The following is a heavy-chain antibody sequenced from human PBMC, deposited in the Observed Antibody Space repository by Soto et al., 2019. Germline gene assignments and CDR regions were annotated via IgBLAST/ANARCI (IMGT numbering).Heavy chain of an antibody. V-gene: IGHV4-34*01. Sequence: QVQLQQWGAGLLKPSETLSLTCAVYGGSLSGYYGSWLRQPPGNGLEWIGEINHSGSTNYNPSLKSRFTISVDTSKDQFSLKLSSVTASDTAVYFCARRGRYCSGGSCARAGGGYFQHWGQGTLVTVSS. CDR2: INHSGST. J-gene: IGHJ1*01. D-gene: IGHD2-15*01. CDR3: ARRGRYCSGGSCARAGGGYFQH. CDR1: GGSLSGYY.